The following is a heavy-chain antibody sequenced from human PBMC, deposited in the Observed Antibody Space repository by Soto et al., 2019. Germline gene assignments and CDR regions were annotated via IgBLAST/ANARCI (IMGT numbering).Heavy chain of an antibody. CDR3: ARDPDYYDSSGYSVY. D-gene: IGHD3-22*01. Sequence: SETLSLTCAVPGGSISSSNWWSWVRQPPGKGLEWIGEIYHSGSTNYNPSLKSRVTISVDKSKNQFSLKLSSVTAADTAVYYCARDPDYYDSSGYSVYWGQGTLVTVSS. CDR1: GGSISSSNW. J-gene: IGHJ4*02. CDR2: IYHSGST. V-gene: IGHV4-4*02.